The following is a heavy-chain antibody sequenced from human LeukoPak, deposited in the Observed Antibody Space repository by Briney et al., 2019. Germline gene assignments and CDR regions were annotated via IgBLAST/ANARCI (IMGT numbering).Heavy chain of an antibody. V-gene: IGHV4-4*02. J-gene: IGHJ6*02. CDR3: ARGDVRGYYYYGMDV. CDR1: GGSISSSNR. D-gene: IGHD3-10*01. CDR2: IYHSGST. Sequence: SGTLSLTCAVSGGSISSSNRWSWVRQPPGKGLEWIGEIYHSGSTNYNPSLKSRVTISVDKSKNQFSLKLSSVTAADTAVYYCARGDVRGYYYYGMDVWGQGTTVTVSS.